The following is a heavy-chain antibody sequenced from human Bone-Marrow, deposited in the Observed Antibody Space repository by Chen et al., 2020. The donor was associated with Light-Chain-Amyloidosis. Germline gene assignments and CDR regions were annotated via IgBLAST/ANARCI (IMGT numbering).Heavy chain of an antibody. J-gene: IGHJ4*02. D-gene: IGHD4-4*01. CDR2: ISSTSSYI. CDR1: GFTFSTYG. Sequence: EVQLVESGGGLVKPGGSLRLSCAASGFTFSTYGMNWVRQPPGKGLEWVSYISSTSSYIYYADSVQSRFTNSRDNAKNSLYVQINSLRAEETAVYYCARRGSTGTAVDYWGQGTLVTVSS. V-gene: IGHV3-21*01. CDR3: ARRGSTGTAVDY.